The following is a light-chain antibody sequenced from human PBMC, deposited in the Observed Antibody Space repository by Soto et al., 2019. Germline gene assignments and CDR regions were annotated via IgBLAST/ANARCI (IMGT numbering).Light chain of an antibody. J-gene: IGKJ2*01. CDR1: QNIYNY. V-gene: IGKV1-39*01. CDR2: AAS. Sequence: DIQMTQSPASLSASEGDRVTITCRASQNIYNYLNWYQQRPGEAPKLLVYAASNLQSGVPSRFSGSGSETDFTLTISSLQPEDFATYFCQQIYSSPRTFGRGTKLRSN. CDR3: QQIYSSPRT.